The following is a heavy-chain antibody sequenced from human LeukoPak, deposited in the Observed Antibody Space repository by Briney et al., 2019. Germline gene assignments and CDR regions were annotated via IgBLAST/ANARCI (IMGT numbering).Heavy chain of an antibody. CDR1: GFTFSNYW. CDR3: ASDYTYCSGSRCYDRFDY. J-gene: IGHJ4*02. V-gene: IGHV3-74*01. Sequence: GGSLRLSCAASGFTFSNYWMHWVRQAPGKGLVWVSLIKTDGSNSNYADSVTGRFTISRDNAKNTVYLQMNSLTAEDTAVYYCASDYTYCSGSRCYDRFDYWGQGIRVTVSS. D-gene: IGHD2-15*01. CDR2: IKTDGSNS.